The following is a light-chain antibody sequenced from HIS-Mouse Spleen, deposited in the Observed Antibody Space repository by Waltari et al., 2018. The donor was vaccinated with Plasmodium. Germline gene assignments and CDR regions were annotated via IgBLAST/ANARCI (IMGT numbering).Light chain of an antibody. CDR1: SSDVGRYNL. J-gene: IGLJ3*02. CDR3: CSYAGSSTWV. V-gene: IGLV2-23*01. CDR2: EGR. Sequence: QSALTQPASVSGSPGQSITISCTGTSSDVGRYNLVSWYQQHPVKAPKLMIYEGRKRPSGVSNRFSGSKSGNTASLTISWLQAEDEADYYCCSYAGSSTWVFGGGTKLTVL.